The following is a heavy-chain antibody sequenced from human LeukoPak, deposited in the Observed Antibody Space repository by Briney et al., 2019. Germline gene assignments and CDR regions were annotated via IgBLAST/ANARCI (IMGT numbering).Heavy chain of an antibody. CDR3: ARAWLLRRGAFDY. CDR1: GGSISSYY. Sequence: PSETLSLTCTVSGGSISSYYWSWIRQPPGKGLEWIGYIYYSGSTNYNPSLKSRVTISVDTSKNQFSLKLSSVTAAGTAVYYCARAWLLRRGAFDYWGQGTLVTVSS. D-gene: IGHD2-15*01. V-gene: IGHV4-59*01. CDR2: IYYSGST. J-gene: IGHJ4*02.